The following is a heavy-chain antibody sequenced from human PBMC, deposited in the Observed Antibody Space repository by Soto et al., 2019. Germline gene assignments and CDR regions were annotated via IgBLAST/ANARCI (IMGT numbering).Heavy chain of an antibody. J-gene: IGHJ4*02. Sequence: EVPLLESGGGLVQPGGSLRLSCAASGFTFSIYAMSWVRQPPGKGLEWVSGSSGSGGSTSYADSVKGRFTISRDNPKNTLYLQMNCLRAEYTAVYYWAKDGRAFTIGWYTYDFDNWGQGTLVTVSS. CDR1: GFTFSIYA. CDR2: SSGSGGST. CDR3: AKDGRAFTIGWYTYDFDN. V-gene: IGHV3-23*01. D-gene: IGHD6-19*01.